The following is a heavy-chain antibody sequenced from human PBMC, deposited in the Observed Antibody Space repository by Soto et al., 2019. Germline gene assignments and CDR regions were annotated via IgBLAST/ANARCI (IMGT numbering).Heavy chain of an antibody. Sequence: SETLSLTCAVYGGSFSGYYWSWIRQPPGKGLEWIGEINHSGSTNYNPSLKSRVTISVDTSKNQFSLKLSSVTAADTAVYYCARGLGFYDRRFLEWFWLDYWGQGTLVTVSS. CDR1: GGSFSGYY. D-gene: IGHD3-3*01. V-gene: IGHV4-34*01. CDR2: INHSGST. J-gene: IGHJ4*02. CDR3: ARGLGFYDRRFLEWFWLDY.